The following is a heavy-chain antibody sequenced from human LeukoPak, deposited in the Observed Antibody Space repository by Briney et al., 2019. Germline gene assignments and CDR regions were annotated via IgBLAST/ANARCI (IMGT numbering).Heavy chain of an antibody. V-gene: IGHV3-48*03. CDR2: ISSSGSAI. Sequence: GGSLRLSCAGSGFTFSTYEMNWVRQAPGKGLEWISYISSSGSAIYYADSVKGRFTISRDNSKNTLYLQMISLRADDTALYYCAKDGRSGNYWNYYYYMDVWGKGTTVTISS. CDR3: AKDGRSGNYWNYYYYMDV. D-gene: IGHD3-10*01. J-gene: IGHJ6*03. CDR1: GFTFSTYE.